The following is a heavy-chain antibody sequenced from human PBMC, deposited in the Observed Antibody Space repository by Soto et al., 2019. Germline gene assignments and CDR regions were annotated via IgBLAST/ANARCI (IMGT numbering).Heavy chain of an antibody. CDR1: GFTFGDYA. CDR3: TRDMPHRPPTYGSGSYYNGANPYYYYYGMDI. CDR2: IRSKAYGGTT. D-gene: IGHD3-10*01. Sequence: GGSLRISCTASGFTFGDYAMSWFRQAPGKGLEWVGFIRSKAYGGTTEYAASVKDRFTISRDDSKSIAYLQMNSLKTEDTAVYYCTRDMPHRPPTYGSGSYYNGANPYYYYYGMDIWGQGTTVTVSS. J-gene: IGHJ6*02. V-gene: IGHV3-49*03.